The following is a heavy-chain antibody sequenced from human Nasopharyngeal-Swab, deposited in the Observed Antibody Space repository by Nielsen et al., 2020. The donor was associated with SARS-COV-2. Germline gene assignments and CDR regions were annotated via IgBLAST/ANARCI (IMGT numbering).Heavy chain of an antibody. Sequence: SGPTLVKPTETLALTCTVSGFSLSNARMGVSWIRQPPGKALEWPAHIFSNDEKSYSTSLKSRLTISKDTSKSQVVLTMTNMDPVDTATYYCARIRSGYYDFWSGYHSLGGMDVWGQGTTVTVSS. CDR2: IFSNDEK. V-gene: IGHV2-26*01. CDR1: GFSLSNARMG. D-gene: IGHD3-3*01. CDR3: ARIRSGYYDFWSGYHSLGGMDV. J-gene: IGHJ6*02.